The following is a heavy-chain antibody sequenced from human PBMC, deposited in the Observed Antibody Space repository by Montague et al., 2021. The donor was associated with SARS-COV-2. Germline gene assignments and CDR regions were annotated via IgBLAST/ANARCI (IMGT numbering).Heavy chain of an antibody. Sequence: SLRLSCAASGSNVNGNYMNWIRQAPGKGLEWVSVIYSGGSSTYYADSVKGRFTISRDIYKNMVYLQMNNLRPEDTAVYYCAGGSRVTTDYWGQGTLVTVSS. CDR2: IYSGGSST. D-gene: IGHD4-17*01. V-gene: IGHV3-66*02. CDR1: GSNVNGNY. J-gene: IGHJ4*02. CDR3: AGGSRVTTDY.